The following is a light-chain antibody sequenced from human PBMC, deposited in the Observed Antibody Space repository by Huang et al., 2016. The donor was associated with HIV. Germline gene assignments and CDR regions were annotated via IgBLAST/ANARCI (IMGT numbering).Light chain of an antibody. CDR1: QSIGRY. V-gene: IGKV3-11*01. J-gene: IGKJ1*01. CDR3: QQRNNWPPWT. Sequence: EIVLTQSPATLSLSPGEGATLSCSASQSIGRYLAWYQQRPGQAPRLLIYDASIRATGVPARFSGRGSGTDFTLTISSLEPEDFAVYYCQQRNNWPPWTFGQGTKVELK. CDR2: DAS.